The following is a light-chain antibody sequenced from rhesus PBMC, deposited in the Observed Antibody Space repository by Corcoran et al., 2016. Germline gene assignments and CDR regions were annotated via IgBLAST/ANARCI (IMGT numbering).Light chain of an antibody. V-gene: IGLV3-36*02. CDR1: NIGSRS. Sequence: SFDLTQPHSVSVSPGQTARITCGGDNIGSRSVHWYQQRPPQAPIIVIYYNTERASGIPARISGSKSGNTATLTISGVEAGDEADYFWQVWDRTSAHYIFGSGTRLTVL. J-gene: IGLJ1*01. CDR3: QVWDRTSAHYI. CDR2: YNT.